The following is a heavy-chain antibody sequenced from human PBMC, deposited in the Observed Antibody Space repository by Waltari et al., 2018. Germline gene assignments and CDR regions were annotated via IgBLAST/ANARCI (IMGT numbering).Heavy chain of an antibody. CDR1: GGSIISYY. Sequence: QVQLQESGPGLVKPSETLSLTCTVPGGSIISYYWSWIRQPAGKGLEWIGRIYPGATPYYNPSLQTRIMMSVDTSQNQFSLKLSSVTAADTGIYYCARLEDCTGPGGNCYSGDVFALDVWGQGTMVTVSS. CDR2: IYPGATP. V-gene: IGHV4-4*07. CDR3: ARLEDCTGPGGNCYSGDVFALDV. D-gene: IGHD2-8*02. J-gene: IGHJ6*02.